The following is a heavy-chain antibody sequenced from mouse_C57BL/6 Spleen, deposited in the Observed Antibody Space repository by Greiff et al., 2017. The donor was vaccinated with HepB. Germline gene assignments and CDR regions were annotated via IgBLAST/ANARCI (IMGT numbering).Heavy chain of an antibody. CDR3: ARALGRDWYFDV. CDR2: INPSNGGT. J-gene: IGHJ1*03. Sequence: QVQLQHPGTELVKPGASVKLSCKASGYTFTSYWMHWVKQRPGQGLEWIGNINPSNGGTNYNEKFKSKATLTVDKSSSTAYMQLSSLTSEDSAVYYCARALGRDWYFDVWGTGTTVTVSS. CDR1: GYTFTSYW. V-gene: IGHV1-53*01. D-gene: IGHD4-1*01.